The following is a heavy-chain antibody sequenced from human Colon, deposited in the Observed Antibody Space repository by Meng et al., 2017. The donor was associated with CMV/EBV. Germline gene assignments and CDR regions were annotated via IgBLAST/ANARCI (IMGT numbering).Heavy chain of an antibody. CDR2: ISSGGQTI. CDR1: GFNFRSFE. V-gene: IGHV3-48*03. D-gene: IGHD3-3*01. J-gene: IGHJ6*04. CDR3: ARDPSLITISGVVTYGMDV. Sequence: GGSLRLSCSASGFNFRSFEMNWVRQAPGKGLEWVSYISSGGQTIHYADSVKGRLTISRDNTNNLLYLEMTSLRADDTAVYYCARDPSLITISGVVTYGMDVWGAGTTVTVSS.